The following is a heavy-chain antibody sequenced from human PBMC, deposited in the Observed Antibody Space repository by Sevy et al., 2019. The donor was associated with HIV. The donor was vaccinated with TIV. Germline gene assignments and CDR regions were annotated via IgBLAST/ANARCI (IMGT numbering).Heavy chain of an antibody. CDR3: ARAGYYSGYYDILTGLDY. J-gene: IGHJ4*02. CDR2: ISVYKGNT. CDR1: GYTFTSYG. V-gene: IGHV1-18*01. Sequence: ASVKVSCKASGYTFTSYGISWVRQAPGQGLEWMGWISVYKGNTNYAQKLQGRVTMTKDTSTSTAYMELRSLRSDDTAVYYCARAGYYSGYYDILTGLDYWGQGTLVTVSS. D-gene: IGHD3-9*01.